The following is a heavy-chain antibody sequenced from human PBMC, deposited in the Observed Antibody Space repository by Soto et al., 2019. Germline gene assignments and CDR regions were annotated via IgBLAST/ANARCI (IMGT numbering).Heavy chain of an antibody. CDR3: TREGS. CDR2: IDGGSSAI. V-gene: IGHV3-48*02. J-gene: IGHJ4*02. CDR1: GFIFSDYS. Sequence: GGSLRLFCAASGFIFSDYSMNWVRQFQGKGLEWIAYIDGGSSAIHYTDSVKGRFTISRDNARNSLYLQMNGLRDEDTAVYSCTREGSWGRGTQVTVSS.